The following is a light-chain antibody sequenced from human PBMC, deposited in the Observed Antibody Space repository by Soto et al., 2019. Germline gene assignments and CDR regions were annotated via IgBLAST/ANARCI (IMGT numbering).Light chain of an antibody. J-gene: IGKJ4*01. CDR2: GAS. CDR1: QSVTSTY. CDR3: QQYGSSPLT. V-gene: IGKV3-20*01. Sequence: EIVLTQSPGALSLSPGERATLSCRASQSVTSTYLAWYLQKPGQASRLLIYGASNRATGIPDRFSGSGSGTDFTLTISSLEPDDFAVYYCQQYGSSPLTFGGGTKVEI.